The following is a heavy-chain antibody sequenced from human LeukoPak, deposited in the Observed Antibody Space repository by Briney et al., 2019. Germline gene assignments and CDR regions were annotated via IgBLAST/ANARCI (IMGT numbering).Heavy chain of an antibody. D-gene: IGHD2-8*01. CDR1: GGTFSSYT. J-gene: IGHJ4*02. Sequence: SVKVSCKASGGTFSSYTISWVRQAPGQGLEWMGRIIPVLGIANYAQKFQGRVTITADKSTSTAYMELSSLRSEDTAVYYCARVKGVGWYFNYWGQGTLVTVSS. CDR3: ARVKGVGWYFNY. V-gene: IGHV1-69*02. CDR2: IIPVLGIA.